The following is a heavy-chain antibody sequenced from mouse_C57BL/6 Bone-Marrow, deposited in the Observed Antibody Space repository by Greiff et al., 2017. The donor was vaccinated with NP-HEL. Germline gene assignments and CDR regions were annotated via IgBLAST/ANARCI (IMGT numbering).Heavy chain of an antibody. CDR1: GYTFTSYT. CDR2: INPSSGYT. J-gene: IGHJ3*01. CDR3: ARSEGGFAY. V-gene: IGHV1-4*01. Sequence: VQVVESGAELARPGASVKMSCKASGYTFTSYTMHWVKQRPGQGLEWIGYINPSSGYTKYNQKFKDKATLTADKSASTDYMQLSSLTSEDSAVYYCARSEGGFAYWGQGTLVTVSA.